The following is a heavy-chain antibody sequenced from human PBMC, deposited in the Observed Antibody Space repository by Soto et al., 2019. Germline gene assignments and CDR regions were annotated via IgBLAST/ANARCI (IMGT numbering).Heavy chain of an antibody. Sequence: SETLSLTCTVSGGSISSSSYYWGWIRQPPGKGLEWIGSIYYSGSTYYNPSLKSRVTISVDTSKNQFSLKLSSVTAADTAVYYCARRYSNYGVWFDPWGQGTLVTVSS. CDR2: IYYSGST. CDR3: ARRYSNYGVWFDP. D-gene: IGHD4-4*01. CDR1: GGSISSSSYY. J-gene: IGHJ5*02. V-gene: IGHV4-39*01.